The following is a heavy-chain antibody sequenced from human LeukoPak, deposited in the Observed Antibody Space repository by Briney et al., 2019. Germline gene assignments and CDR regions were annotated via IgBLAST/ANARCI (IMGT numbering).Heavy chain of an antibody. J-gene: IGHJ5*02. V-gene: IGHV4-59*08. CDR3: ARHKGPSYYYGSGSHNWFDP. D-gene: IGHD3-10*01. Sequence: PSESLSLTCTVSGGSISSYYWSWMRQPPGKGLEWIGYIYYSGSTNYNPSLKSRVTISVDTSKNQFSLKLSSVTAADTAVYYCARHKGPSYYYGSGSHNWFDPWGQGTLVTVSS. CDR1: GGSISSYY. CDR2: IYYSGST.